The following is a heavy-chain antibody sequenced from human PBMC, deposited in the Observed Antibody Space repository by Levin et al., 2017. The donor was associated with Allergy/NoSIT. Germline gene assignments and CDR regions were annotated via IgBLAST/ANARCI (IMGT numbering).Heavy chain of an antibody. V-gene: IGHV3-74*01. CDR2: IKSDGSIT. CDR1: GFTFSSYW. Sequence: AGGSLRLSCAASGFTFSSYWMHWVRQAPGKGLVLVSRIKSDGSITTYADSVKGRFTISRDNAKNTLYLQMNSLRAEDTAVYYCTRDRERRDGYNWGVDYWGQGTLVTVSS. CDR3: TRDRERRDGYNWGVDY. J-gene: IGHJ4*02. D-gene: IGHD5-24*01.